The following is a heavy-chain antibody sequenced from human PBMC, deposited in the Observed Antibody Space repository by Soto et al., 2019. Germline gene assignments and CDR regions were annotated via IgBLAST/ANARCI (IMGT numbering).Heavy chain of an antibody. V-gene: IGHV1-18*01. J-gene: IGHJ4*02. Sequence: QVQLVQSGAEVKKPGASVKVSCKASGYTFTTYGISWVRQAPGQGLEWMGWISTYNGNTYYTQKLQGRVTMTTDTSTNTAYMELTSLKSDDTAVYYCAREYCAKGVCYLPDYWGQGTLVTVSS. D-gene: IGHD2-8*01. CDR2: ISTYNGNT. CDR3: AREYCAKGVCYLPDY. CDR1: GYTFTTYG.